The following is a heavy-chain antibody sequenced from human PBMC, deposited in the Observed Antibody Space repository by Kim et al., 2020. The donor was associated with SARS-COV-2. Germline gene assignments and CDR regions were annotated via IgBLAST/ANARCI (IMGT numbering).Heavy chain of an antibody. J-gene: IGHJ6*02. D-gene: IGHD4-17*01. CDR1: GFTFSSYW. Sequence: GGSLRLSCAASGFTFSSYWMNWVRQAPGKGLEWVANIKQDGSEKYYVDSVKGRFTISRDNAKNSLYLQMNSLRAEDTAVYYCPRDFTVTTHYYYGMDVWGQGTTVTVSS. V-gene: IGHV3-7*03. CDR2: IKQDGSEK. CDR3: PRDFTVTTHYYYGMDV.